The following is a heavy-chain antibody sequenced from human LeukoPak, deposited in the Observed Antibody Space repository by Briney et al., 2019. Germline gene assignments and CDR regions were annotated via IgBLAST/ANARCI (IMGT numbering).Heavy chain of an antibody. CDR1: GFTLSNYS. V-gene: IGHV3-21*01. CDR3: ARDVRTSTATTPWGYYYYGMDV. J-gene: IGHJ6*04. D-gene: IGHD2-21*02. Sequence: GGSLRLSCAASGFTLSNYSLNWVRRAPGKGLEWVSSINDDSTYIYYRDSLKGRFTISRDNARNSLYLQMNSLRAEDTAIYYCARDVRTSTATTPWGYYYYGMDVWGKGTTVTVSS. CDR2: INDDSTYI.